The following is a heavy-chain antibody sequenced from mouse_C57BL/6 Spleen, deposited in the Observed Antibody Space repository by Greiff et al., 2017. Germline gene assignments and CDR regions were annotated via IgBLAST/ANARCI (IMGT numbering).Heavy chain of an antibody. CDR1: GYAFSSSW. V-gene: IGHV1-53*01. CDR3: ARRGAMDY. Sequence: VQLQQSGPELVKPGASVKISCKASGYAFSSSWMNWVQQRPGQGLEWIGNINPSNGGTNYNEKFKSKVTLTVEKSSSTAYMQLSSLTSEDSAVYYCARRGAMDYWGQGTSVTVSS. CDR2: INPSNGGT. J-gene: IGHJ4*01.